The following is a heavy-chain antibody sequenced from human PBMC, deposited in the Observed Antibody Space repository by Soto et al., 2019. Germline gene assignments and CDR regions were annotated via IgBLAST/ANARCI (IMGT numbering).Heavy chain of an antibody. V-gene: IGHV3-23*01. Sequence: GGSLRLSCAASGFTFSSYAMSWVRQAPGKGLEWVSAISGSGGSTNYADALKGRFTISRDNSKNTLYLQMNSVRVEDKAVYYCAKDGTALLWFGELSHYMDVWGKGTTVTVSS. J-gene: IGHJ6*03. CDR2: ISGSGGST. CDR1: GFTFSSYA. D-gene: IGHD3-10*01. CDR3: AKDGTALLWFGELSHYMDV.